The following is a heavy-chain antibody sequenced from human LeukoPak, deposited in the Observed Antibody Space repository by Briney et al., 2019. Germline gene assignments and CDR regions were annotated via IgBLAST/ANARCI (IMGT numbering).Heavy chain of an antibody. CDR1: AGSISSSSYS. CDR2: IYYSGST. J-gene: IGHJ4*02. CDR3: ARQTGSGLFILP. D-gene: IGHD3/OR15-3a*01. Sequence: SETLSLTCTVSAGSISSSSYSWGWIRQPPGKGLEWIGSIYYSGSTYFNPSLKSRVTISVDTSKNQLSLKLSSVTAADTAVYYCARQTGSGLFILPGGQGTLVTVSS. V-gene: IGHV4-39*01.